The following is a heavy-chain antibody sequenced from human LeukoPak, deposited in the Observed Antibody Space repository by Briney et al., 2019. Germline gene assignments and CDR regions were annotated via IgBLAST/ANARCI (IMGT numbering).Heavy chain of an antibody. V-gene: IGHV3-49*04. CDR3: TRLGLHYCEY. CDR2: TGSRAYGGTT. Sequence: GGSLRLSCTTSGFTLGDYSFSWVRQAPGRGLEWVGLTGSRAYGGTTDYAPSVEARFTISRDESNSIAYLHMNNLKTEDTAVYYCTRLGLHYCEYWGQGALVTVSS. D-gene: IGHD5-12*01. J-gene: IGHJ4*02. CDR1: GFTLGDYS.